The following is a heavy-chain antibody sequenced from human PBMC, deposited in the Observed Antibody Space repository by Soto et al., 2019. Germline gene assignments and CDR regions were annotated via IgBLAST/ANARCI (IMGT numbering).Heavy chain of an antibody. D-gene: IGHD3-9*01. CDR2: ISGNGGST. Sequence: GGSLRLSCAASGFTFSSYAMTWVRQAPGKGLEWVSAISGNGGSTYYADSVKGRFTISRDNSKNTLYLQMNSVRAEGTAVYYCAKVPTKIILTGSYFDYSGQGTLVTVSS. CDR1: GFTFSSYA. J-gene: IGHJ4*02. V-gene: IGHV3-23*01. CDR3: AKVPTKIILTGSYFDY.